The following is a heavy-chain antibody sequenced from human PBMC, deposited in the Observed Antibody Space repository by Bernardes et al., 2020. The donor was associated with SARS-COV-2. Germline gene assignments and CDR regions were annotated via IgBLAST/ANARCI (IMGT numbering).Heavy chain of an antibody. CDR3: ASPPGFYCSSTSCYFTDY. CDR2: LNSAGSSS. Sequence: RSFASSGFTFSSSWLHWVRQAPGPGLVWVSRLNSAGSSSSDADSVKGRFTISRDNAKNTLYLHMNSLRAEDTAVYYCASPPGFYCSSTSCYFTDYWGQGTLVTVS. D-gene: IGHD2-2*01. J-gene: IGHJ4*02. V-gene: IGHV3-74*01. CDR1: GFTFSSSW.